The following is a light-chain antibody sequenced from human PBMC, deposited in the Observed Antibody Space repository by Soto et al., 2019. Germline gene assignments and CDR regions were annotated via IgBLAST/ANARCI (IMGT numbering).Light chain of an antibody. J-gene: IGKJ1*01. Sequence: EIVMTQSPVTLSLSPGERATLSCRASESVSSYLAWYHQKPGQAPRRLIYDASTRATGIPARFSSSGSATVFTLTISRLEPEDFAVYYCQQYGSRPPTFGQGTKVDIK. CDR2: DAS. V-gene: IGKV3-20*01. CDR1: ESVSSY. CDR3: QQYGSRPPT.